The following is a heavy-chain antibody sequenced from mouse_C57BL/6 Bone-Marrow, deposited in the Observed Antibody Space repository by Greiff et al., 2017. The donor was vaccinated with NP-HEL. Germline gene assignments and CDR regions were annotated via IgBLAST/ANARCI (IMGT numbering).Heavy chain of an antibody. CDR2: INRDGGST. Sequence: EVMLVESGGGLVQPGESLKLSCESNEYAFPSHDMSWVRKTPEKRLELVAAINRDGGSTYYPDTMERRFIISRDNTKKTLYLQLSSLRSEDTAVYYCARLAGPGWYFDVWGTGTTVTVSS. J-gene: IGHJ1*03. V-gene: IGHV5-2*01. CDR1: EYAFPSHD. CDR3: ARLAGPGWYFDV.